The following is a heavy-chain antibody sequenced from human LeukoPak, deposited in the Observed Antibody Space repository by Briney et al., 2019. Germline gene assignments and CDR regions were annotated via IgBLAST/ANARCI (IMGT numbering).Heavy chain of an antibody. CDR2: IRSGGDVT. Sequence: GGSLRLFCAASGFTFSSFPMSWVRQILGKGLQWVSAIRSGGDVTYYADSVKGRFTVSRDNSKNTLYLQLNSLRPEDTAVYYCAKELIVAPTGPVGFEYWGQGTLVTVSS. CDR3: AKELIVAPTGPVGFEY. CDR1: GFTFSSFP. D-gene: IGHD2-21*01. V-gene: IGHV3-23*01. J-gene: IGHJ4*02.